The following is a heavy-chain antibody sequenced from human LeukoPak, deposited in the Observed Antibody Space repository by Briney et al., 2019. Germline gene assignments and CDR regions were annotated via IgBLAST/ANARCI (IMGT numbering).Heavy chain of an antibody. J-gene: IGHJ6*03. D-gene: IGHD2-21*02. CDR3: ARTRGGYCGGDCYYYYYMDV. CDR2: IIPIFGTA. CDR1: GGTFSSYA. Sequence: ASVKVSCKASGGTFSSYAISWVRQAPGQGLEWMGGIIPIFGTANYAQKFQGRVTITADKSTSTAYMKLSSLRSEDTAVYYCARTRGGYCGGDCYYYYYMDVWGKGTTVTVSS. V-gene: IGHV1-69*06.